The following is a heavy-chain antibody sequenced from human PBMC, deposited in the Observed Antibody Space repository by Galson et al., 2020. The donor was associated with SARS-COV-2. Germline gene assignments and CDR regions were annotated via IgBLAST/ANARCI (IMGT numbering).Heavy chain of an antibody. J-gene: IGHJ3*02. CDR1: GFTFSSYS. V-gene: IGHV3-21*01. CDR3: ARDRGGDDILTGFGFRYAFDI. Sequence: GGSLRLSCAASGFTFSSYSMNWVRQAPGKGLEWVSSISSSSSYIYYADSVKGRFTISRDNAKNSLYLQMNSLRAEDTAVYYCARDRGGDDILTGFGFRYAFDIWGQGTMVTVSS. D-gene: IGHD3-9*01. CDR2: ISSSSSYI.